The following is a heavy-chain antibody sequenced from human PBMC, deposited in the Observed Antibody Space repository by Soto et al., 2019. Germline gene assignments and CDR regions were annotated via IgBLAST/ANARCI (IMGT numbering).Heavy chain of an antibody. CDR2: IYPGDSDT. V-gene: IGHV5-51*01. J-gene: IGHJ4*02. Sequence: GESLKISCKGSGYSFTSHWVGWVRQMPGKGLEWMGIIYPGDSDTRYSPSFQGQVTISVDKSISAAYLQWSSLKASDTAIYYCARLSGQQLAGDYWGQGTLVTVS. CDR3: ARLSGQQLAGDY. CDR1: GYSFTSHW. D-gene: IGHD6-13*01.